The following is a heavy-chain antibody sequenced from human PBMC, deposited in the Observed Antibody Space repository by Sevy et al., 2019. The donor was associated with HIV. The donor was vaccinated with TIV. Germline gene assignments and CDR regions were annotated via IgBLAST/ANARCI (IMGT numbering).Heavy chain of an antibody. CDR2: IKSKTDGGTT. J-gene: IGHJ3*02. CDR3: TTVAQFTAFDI. Sequence: GGYLRLSCAASGFTFSNAWMSWVRQAPGKGLECVGRIKSKTDGGTTDYAAPVKGRFTISRDDSKNTLYLQMNSLKTEDTAVYYCTTVAQFTAFDIWGQGTMVTVSS. V-gene: IGHV3-15*01. CDR1: GFTFSNAW.